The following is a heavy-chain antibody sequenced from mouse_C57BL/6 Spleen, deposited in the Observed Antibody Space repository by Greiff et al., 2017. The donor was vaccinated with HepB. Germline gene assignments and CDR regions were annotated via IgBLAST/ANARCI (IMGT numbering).Heavy chain of an antibody. CDR1: GYSITSGYY. CDR2: ISYDGSN. V-gene: IGHV3-6*01. Sequence: EVQVVESGPGLVKPSQSLSLTCSVTGYSITSGYYWNWIRQFPGNKLEWMGYISYDGSNNYNPSLKNRISITRDTSKNQFFLKLNSVTTEDTATYYCARSGNYLAYWGQGTLVTVSA. CDR3: ARSGNYLAY. J-gene: IGHJ3*01. D-gene: IGHD2-1*01.